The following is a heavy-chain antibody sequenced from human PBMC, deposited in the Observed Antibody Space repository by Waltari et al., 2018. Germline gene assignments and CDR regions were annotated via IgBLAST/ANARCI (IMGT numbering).Heavy chain of an antibody. CDR2: IYTSGRT. Sequence: QVQLQESGPGLVKPSETLSLTCTVSGGSISSYYWSWIRQPAGKGLEWIGRIYTSGRTNYTPSLRIRFTMSVDTSKTRFSLKLSSVTAADTAVYYCARAPRHSYGLNFDYWGQGTLVTVSS. V-gene: IGHV4-4*07. D-gene: IGHD5-18*01. CDR3: ARAPRHSYGLNFDY. CDR1: GGSISSYY. J-gene: IGHJ4*02.